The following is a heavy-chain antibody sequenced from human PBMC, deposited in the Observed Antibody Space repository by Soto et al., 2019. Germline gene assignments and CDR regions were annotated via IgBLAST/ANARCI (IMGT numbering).Heavy chain of an antibody. Sequence: SETLSLTCSASGGSITSSSHFWGWVRQPPGKGLAWIGTIYFTGDTYYTPSLKSRLTMSIDTSKNEFSLRLNSVTAADTAVYYCAGQTFTIAAASYGRSNWFDPWGPGTLVTVSS. CDR3: AGQTFTIAAASYGRSNWFDP. D-gene: IGHD6-25*01. CDR2: IYFTGDT. J-gene: IGHJ5*02. CDR1: GGSITSSSHF. V-gene: IGHV4-39*01.